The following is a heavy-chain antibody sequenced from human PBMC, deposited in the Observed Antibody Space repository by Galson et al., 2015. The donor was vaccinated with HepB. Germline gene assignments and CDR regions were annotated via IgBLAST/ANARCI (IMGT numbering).Heavy chain of an antibody. V-gene: IGHV3-48*02. D-gene: IGHD5-12*01. Sequence: SLRLSCAASGFSFSTYNLNWVRQAPGEGLEWIAYVDSSSTTVYYADSVRGRFSISRDDAQNSLYLQMNSLRDEDTAVYYCARDGWMRGQGTLVTVSS. CDR3: ARDGWM. J-gene: IGHJ4*02. CDR1: GFSFSTYN. CDR2: VDSSSTTV.